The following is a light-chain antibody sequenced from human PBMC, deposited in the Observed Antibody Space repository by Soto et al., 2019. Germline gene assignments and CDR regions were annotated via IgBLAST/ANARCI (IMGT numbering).Light chain of an antibody. Sequence: DIQLTQFPSTLSASIGDRVTITCRATQTIGSWLAWYQQKPGKAPKLLIYRTSSLESGVPSRFSGSGSGTECTLTVSSLQRDDFASYYCQEYKSYSPYTFGQGTRLEIK. V-gene: IGKV1-5*03. J-gene: IGKJ2*01. CDR2: RTS. CDR1: QTIGSW. CDR3: QEYKSYSPYT.